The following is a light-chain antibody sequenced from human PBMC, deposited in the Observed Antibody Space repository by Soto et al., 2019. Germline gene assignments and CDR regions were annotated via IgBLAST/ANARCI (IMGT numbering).Light chain of an antibody. CDR2: AAS. CDR1: QSISSY. J-gene: IGKJ4*01. Sequence: DIQMTQSPSSLSASVGDRVTITCRASQSISSYLNWYQQKPGKAPKLLIYAASSLQSGVPSRFSGSESGPDFTLIISSLQPEDFATYYCQQSYSSPLTFGGGTKVEIK. CDR3: QQSYSSPLT. V-gene: IGKV1-39*01.